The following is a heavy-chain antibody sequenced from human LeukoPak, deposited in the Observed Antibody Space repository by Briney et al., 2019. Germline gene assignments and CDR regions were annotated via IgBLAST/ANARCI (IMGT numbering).Heavy chain of an antibody. CDR3: ARMGTGIAAQSYYFDY. CDR2: IYPGDSDT. Sequence: GESLKISCKGSGYSFTGYWIGWVRQMPGKGLEWMGIIYPGDSDTRYSPSFQGQVTISADKSISTAYLQWSSLKASDTAMYYCARMGTGIAAQSYYFDYWGQGTLVTVSS. V-gene: IGHV5-51*01. CDR1: GYSFTGYW. D-gene: IGHD6-13*01. J-gene: IGHJ4*02.